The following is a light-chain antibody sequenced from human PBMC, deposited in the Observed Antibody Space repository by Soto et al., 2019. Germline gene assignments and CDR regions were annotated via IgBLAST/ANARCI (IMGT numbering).Light chain of an antibody. CDR3: QQYGSSPT. Sequence: EVALSQSPATLSLSPGERATLSCRASQSVSSYLAWYQQKPGQAPRLLIYGASSRATGIPDRFSGSGSGTDFTLTIGRLEPEDFAVYYCQQYGSSPTFGGGSKVDI. J-gene: IGKJ4*01. V-gene: IGKV3-20*01. CDR1: QSVSSY. CDR2: GAS.